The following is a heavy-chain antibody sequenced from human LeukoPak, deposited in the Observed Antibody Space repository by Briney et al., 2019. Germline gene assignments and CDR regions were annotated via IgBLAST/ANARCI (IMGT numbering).Heavy chain of an antibody. J-gene: IGHJ5*02. V-gene: IGHV4-39*01. CDR1: GGSISSSSYY. Sequence: SETLSLTCPVSGGSISSSSYYWGWIRQPPGKGLEWIGSVSYSGSTYYNPSLKSRVTISVDTSKNQFSLKVSSVTAADTAVYYCARHWSHSVAQFGRSYWFDPWGQGTLVTVSS. CDR2: VSYSGST. D-gene: IGHD2-15*01. CDR3: ARHWSHSVAQFGRSYWFDP.